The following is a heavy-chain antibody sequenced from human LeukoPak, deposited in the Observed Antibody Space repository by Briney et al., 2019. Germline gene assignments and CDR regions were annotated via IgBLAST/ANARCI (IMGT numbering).Heavy chain of an antibody. CDR2: ISDSGGST. V-gene: IGHV3-23*01. CDR3: ARSGSYSFDY. CDR1: GFTLSSYA. Sequence: GGSLRLSCAASGFTLSSYAMSWVRQAPGRGLEWVSAISDSGGSTYYADSVKGRLTISRDNAKNSLYLQMNSLRAEDTAVYYCARSGSYSFDYWGQGTLVTVSS. D-gene: IGHD1-26*01. J-gene: IGHJ4*02.